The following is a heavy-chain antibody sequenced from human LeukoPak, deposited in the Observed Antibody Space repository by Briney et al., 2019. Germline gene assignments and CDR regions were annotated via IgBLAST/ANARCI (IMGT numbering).Heavy chain of an antibody. Sequence: PETLSLTCTVNGGSISNYYWGWIRQPPGKGLEWIGYIYYSGSTNYNPSLKSRVTISVYTSKNQFSLKLTSVTAADTAVYYCARHGYTYGNFDYWGQGTLVTVSS. J-gene: IGHJ4*02. CDR2: IYYSGST. CDR3: ARHGYTYGNFDY. CDR1: GGSISNYY. V-gene: IGHV4-59*08. D-gene: IGHD5-18*01.